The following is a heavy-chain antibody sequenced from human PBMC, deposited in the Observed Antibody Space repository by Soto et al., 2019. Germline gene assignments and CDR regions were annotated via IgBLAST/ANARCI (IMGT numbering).Heavy chain of an antibody. CDR1: GFTFGDYA. V-gene: IGHV3-9*01. Sequence: PAGSLSLSCAASGFTFGDYAMHWVRQLPGKGLEWVSGISWNRGSIGYADPVKGRFTISTDNAKNSLYLQMSSLKIEDTAFYFCAKDASQHLIPHFFDLWGQATLVTVSS. CDR2: ISWNRGSI. CDR3: AKDASQHLIPHFFDL. J-gene: IGHJ4*02. D-gene: IGHD3-16*01.